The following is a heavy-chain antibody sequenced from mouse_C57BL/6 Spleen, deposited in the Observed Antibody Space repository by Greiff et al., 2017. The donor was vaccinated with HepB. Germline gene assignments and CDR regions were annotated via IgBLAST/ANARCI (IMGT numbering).Heavy chain of an antibody. Sequence: EVQLVESGGGLVQPKGSLKLSCAASGFSFNTYAMNWVRQAPGKGLEWVARIRSKSNNYATYYADSVKDRFTISRDDSESMLYLQMNNLKTEDTAMYYCVRPDSNPYYYAMDYWGQGTSVTVSS. V-gene: IGHV10-1*01. D-gene: IGHD2-5*01. CDR1: GFSFNTYA. J-gene: IGHJ4*01. CDR2: IRSKSNNYAT. CDR3: VRPDSNPYYYAMDY.